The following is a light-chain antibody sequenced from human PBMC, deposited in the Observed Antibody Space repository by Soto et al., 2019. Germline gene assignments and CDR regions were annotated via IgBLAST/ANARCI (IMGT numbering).Light chain of an antibody. V-gene: IGKV3-20*01. CDR1: QTVRSNY. CDR2: DAT. CDR3: QRYGRSPLT. Sequence: EVVLTQSPGTLSLSPGERATLSCRASQTVRSNYLAWYQHRSGQAPRLLIYDATSRATGIPDRFSGGGSGTGFTLTISRLEPEDFAVYYCQRYGRSPLTFGGGTKVEIK. J-gene: IGKJ4*01.